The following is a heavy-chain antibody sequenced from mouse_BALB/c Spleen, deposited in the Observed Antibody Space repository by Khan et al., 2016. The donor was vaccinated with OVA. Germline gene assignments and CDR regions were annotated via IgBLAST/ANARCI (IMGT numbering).Heavy chain of an antibody. D-gene: IGHD2-1*01. CDR1: GYSFITYW. Sequence: QVQLQQSGAELAKPGASLKMSCTASGYSFITYWIHWVKQRPGQGLEWIGYINPSTGYTEYNQKFKDKATLTADKSSSTAYMQLTSLTSEDSAVYYCAIRGLDGIFDYWGQGTMVTVSA. CDR2: INPSTGYT. V-gene: IGHV1-7*01. J-gene: IGHJ3*01. CDR3: AIRGLDGIFDY.